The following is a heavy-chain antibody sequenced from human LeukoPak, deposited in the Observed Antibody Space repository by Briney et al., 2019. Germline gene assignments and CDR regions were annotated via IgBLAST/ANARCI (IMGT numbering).Heavy chain of an antibody. CDR3: ARGSRVTTRLDAFDI. J-gene: IGHJ3*02. V-gene: IGHV3-30*02. CDR2: IRYDGSNK. D-gene: IGHD4-17*01. Sequence: GGSLRLSCAASAFTFDNYGMHWVRQAPGKGLEWVAFIRYDGSNKYYADSVKGRFTISRDNSKNTLYLQMNSLRVEDTAVYYCARGSRVTTRLDAFDIWGQGTMVTVSS. CDR1: AFTFDNYG.